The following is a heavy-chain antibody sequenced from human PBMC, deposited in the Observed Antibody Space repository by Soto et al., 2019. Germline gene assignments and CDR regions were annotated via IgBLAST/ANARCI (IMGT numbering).Heavy chain of an antibody. V-gene: IGHV4-4*02. CDR1: SGSIRSSNW. J-gene: IGHJ5*02. Sequence: QVQLQESGPGLVKPSGTLSLTCAVSSGSIRSSNWWSWVRQPPGKGLEGIGEIYHSGSTNYNPSLKSRVTISVDKSKNQFSLKLSSVTAADTAVYYCARGIAAAGIPWFDPWGQGTLVTVSS. CDR2: IYHSGST. CDR3: ARGIAAAGIPWFDP. D-gene: IGHD6-13*01.